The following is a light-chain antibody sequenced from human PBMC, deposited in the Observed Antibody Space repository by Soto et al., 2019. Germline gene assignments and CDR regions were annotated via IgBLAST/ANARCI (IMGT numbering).Light chain of an antibody. CDR2: DAS. J-gene: IGKJ1*01. V-gene: IGKV3D-20*02. Sequence: SLGTLSLSAQERTTRSCRASQSVSSSYLAWYQQKPGQAPRLLIYDASNRATGIPARFSGSGSGTDFTLTISSLEPEDFAVYYCQQRSNCQPVWTFGQGTKVDIK. CDR3: QQRSNCQPVWT. CDR1: QSVSSSY.